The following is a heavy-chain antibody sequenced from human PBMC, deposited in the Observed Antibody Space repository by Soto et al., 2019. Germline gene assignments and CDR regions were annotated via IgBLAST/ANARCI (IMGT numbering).Heavy chain of an antibody. CDR1: GYSINSDYY. J-gene: IGHJ4*02. D-gene: IGHD3-22*01. CDR3: ATSPAYYYDSSGYYYFDY. Sequence: SETLSLTCAVSGYSINSDYYWGWIRQPPGKGLEWIGSIYYSGSTYYNPSLKSRVTISVDTSKNQFSLKLSSVTAADTAVYYCATSPAYYYDSSGYYYFDYWGQGTLVTVSS. CDR2: IYYSGST. V-gene: IGHV4-38-2*01.